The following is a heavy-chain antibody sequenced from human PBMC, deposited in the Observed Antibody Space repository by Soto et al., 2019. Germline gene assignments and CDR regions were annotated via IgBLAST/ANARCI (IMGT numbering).Heavy chain of an antibody. D-gene: IGHD4-4*01. CDR3: AETVPDY. CDR1: GFIFSSYD. Sequence: QVPVVESGGGVVQPGRSLRLSCAASGFIFSSYDMHWVRQTPGKGLEWVAVISYDGSNEYYADSVKGRFTISRDNSTNTLYLQMNSLRPEDTAVYYCAETVPDYWGQGTLVTVSS. J-gene: IGHJ4*02. V-gene: IGHV3-30-3*01. CDR2: ISYDGSNE.